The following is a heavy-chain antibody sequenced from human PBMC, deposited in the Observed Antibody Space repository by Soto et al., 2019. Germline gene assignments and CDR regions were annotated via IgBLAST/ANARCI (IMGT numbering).Heavy chain of an antibody. J-gene: IGHJ4*02. Sequence: SETLSLTCRISGGSVSVYYWSWIRQSQGQGLEWIGYIYASGSPYYNPSLRSRVTISADTSKIQISLKLTSPAAADMADYYCARGVGSSPPQYWGRGTLVTVSS. V-gene: IGHV4-59*02. CDR2: IYASGSP. CDR3: ARGVGSSPPQY. CDR1: GGSVSVYY. D-gene: IGHD1-26*01.